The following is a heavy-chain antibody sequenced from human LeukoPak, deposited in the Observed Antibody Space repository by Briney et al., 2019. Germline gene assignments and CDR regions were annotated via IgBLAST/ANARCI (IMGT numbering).Heavy chain of an antibody. D-gene: IGHD5-18*01. Sequence: NPSETLSLTCTVSGGSISSGGYYWSWIRQHPGKGLEWIGYIYYSGSTCYNPSLKSRVTISVDTSKNQFSLKLSSVTAADTAVYYCARGAYSYDYYFDYWGQGTLVTVSS. CDR3: ARGAYSYDYYFDY. J-gene: IGHJ4*02. CDR1: GGSISSGGYY. V-gene: IGHV4-31*03. CDR2: IYYSGST.